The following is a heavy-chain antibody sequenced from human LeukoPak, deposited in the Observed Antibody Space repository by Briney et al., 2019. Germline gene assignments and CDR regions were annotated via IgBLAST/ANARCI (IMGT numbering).Heavy chain of an antibody. Sequence: GGSLTLSCAASGFTFSSYAMHWVRQAPGKGLEYVSAISSNGGSTYYANSVKGRFTISRDNSKNTLYLQMNSLRAEDTAVYYCARGDWFDPWGQGTLVTVSS. CDR3: ARGDWFDP. CDR2: ISSNGGST. V-gene: IGHV3-64*01. CDR1: GFTFSSYA. J-gene: IGHJ5*02.